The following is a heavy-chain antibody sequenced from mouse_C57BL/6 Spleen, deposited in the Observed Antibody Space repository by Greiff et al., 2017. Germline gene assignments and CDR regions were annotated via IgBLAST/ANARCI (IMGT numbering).Heavy chain of an antibody. V-gene: IGHV5-9-1*02. CDR3: TRGGGSGNYAYYAMDY. CDR2: ISSGGVYI. CDR1: GFTFSSYA. Sequence: EVKLVESGEGLVKPGGSLKLSCAASGFTFSSYAMSWVRQTPEKRLEWVAYISSGGVYIYYADTVKGRFTISRANARHTLYMQMGGLKSEGTAMYYCTRGGGSGNYAYYAMDYWGQGTSVPVSS. J-gene: IGHJ4*01. D-gene: IGHD2-1*01.